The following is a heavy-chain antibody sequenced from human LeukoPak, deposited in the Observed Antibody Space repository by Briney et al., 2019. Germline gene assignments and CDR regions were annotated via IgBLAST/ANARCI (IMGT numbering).Heavy chain of an antibody. J-gene: IGHJ3*02. CDR2: ISSSGSTI. D-gene: IGHD1-1*01. CDR3: ARDLAGGSAFDI. Sequence: GGSLRLSRAASGFTFSSYEMNWVRQAPGKGLEWVSYISSSGSTIYYADSVKGRFTISRDNAKNSLYLQMNSLRAEDTAVYYCARDLAGGSAFDIWGQGTMVTVSS. V-gene: IGHV3-48*03. CDR1: GFTFSSYE.